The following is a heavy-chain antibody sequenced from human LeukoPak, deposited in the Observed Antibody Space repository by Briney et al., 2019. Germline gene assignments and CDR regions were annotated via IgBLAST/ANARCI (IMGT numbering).Heavy chain of an antibody. CDR2: INHSGST. Sequence: PSETLSLTCAVYGGSLSGYYWSWIRQPPGKGLEWIGEINHSGSTNYNPSLESRVTISVDTSKDQFSLKLSSVTAADTAVYYCARVVGIQFDYWGQGTLVTVSS. CDR3: ARVVGIQFDY. V-gene: IGHV4-34*01. J-gene: IGHJ4*02. CDR1: GGSLSGYY. D-gene: IGHD1-26*01.